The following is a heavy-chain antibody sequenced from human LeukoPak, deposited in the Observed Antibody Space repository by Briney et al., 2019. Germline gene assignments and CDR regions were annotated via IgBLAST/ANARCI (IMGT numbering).Heavy chain of an antibody. V-gene: IGHV4-4*07. CDR3: ARDRVNYYDSSPFDY. Sequence: SETLCLTCTVSGGSISNYYWNWIRQPAGKGLEWIGHIYASGSTNYNPSLKSRVTMSVDTSKNKFSLKLSSVTAADTAVYYCARDRVNYYDSSPFDYWGQGSLVTVSS. CDR2: IYASGST. J-gene: IGHJ4*02. CDR1: GGSISNYY. D-gene: IGHD3-22*01.